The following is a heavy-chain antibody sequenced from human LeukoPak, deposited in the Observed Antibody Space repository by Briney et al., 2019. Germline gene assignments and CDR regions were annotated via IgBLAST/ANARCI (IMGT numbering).Heavy chain of an antibody. CDR1: GGSISTYY. Sequence: MTSETLSLTCTVSGGSISTYYWNWIRQPPGKGLEWIGYIYYSGRTNYNPSLKSRVTILVDTSKNQFSLKLNSVIAADTAVYYCARDASPITMIRGSRFDPWGQGTLVTVSS. V-gene: IGHV4-59*01. CDR3: ARDASPITMIRGSRFDP. D-gene: IGHD3-10*01. J-gene: IGHJ5*02. CDR2: IYYSGRT.